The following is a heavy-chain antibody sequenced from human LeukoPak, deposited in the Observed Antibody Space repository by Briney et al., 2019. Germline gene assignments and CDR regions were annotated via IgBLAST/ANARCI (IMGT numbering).Heavy chain of an antibody. Sequence: GGSLRLSCAASGFTFSSYAMHWVRQAPGKGLEWVAVISYDGSNKYYADSVKGRFTISRDNSKNTLYLQMNSLRAEDTAVYYCAREWLHCRGGSCFDYWGQGTLVTVSS. CDR3: AREWLHCRGGSCFDY. D-gene: IGHD2-15*01. CDR2: ISYDGSNK. J-gene: IGHJ4*02. CDR1: GFTFSSYA. V-gene: IGHV3-30*04.